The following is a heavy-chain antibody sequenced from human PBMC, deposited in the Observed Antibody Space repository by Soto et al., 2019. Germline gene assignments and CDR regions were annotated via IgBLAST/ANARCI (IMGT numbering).Heavy chain of an antibody. CDR2: IYYSGST. D-gene: IGHD6-13*01. Sequence: QVQLRESGPRLVKPSETLSLTCTVSGGSINDYYWNWIRKPPGKGLEWLGYIYYSGSTNYSPALKSRVIISVDTSKNQFSLKVTSVTAADTAVYYCARGVRNTGYSSSWYEYWFDPWGQGTLVTVSS. CDR3: ARGVRNTGYSSSWYEYWFDP. J-gene: IGHJ5*02. V-gene: IGHV4-59*01. CDR1: GGSINDYY.